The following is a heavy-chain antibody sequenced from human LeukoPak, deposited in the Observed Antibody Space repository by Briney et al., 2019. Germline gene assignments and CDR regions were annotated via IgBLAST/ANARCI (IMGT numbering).Heavy chain of an antibody. CDR2: IYYSGST. J-gene: IGHJ5*02. V-gene: IGHV4-59*08. CDR3: ARHGFRGDGYNWAANWFDP. Sequence: SETLSLTCTVSGGSISSYYWSWIRQPPGKGLEWIGYIYYSGSTNYNPSLKSRVTVSVDTSKNQFSLKLSSVTAADTAVYYCARHGFRGDGYNWAANWFDPWGQGTLVTVSS. CDR1: GGSISSYY. D-gene: IGHD5-24*01.